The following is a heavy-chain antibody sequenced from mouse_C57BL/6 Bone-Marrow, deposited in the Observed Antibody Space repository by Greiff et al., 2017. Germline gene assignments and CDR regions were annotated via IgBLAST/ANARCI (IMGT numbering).Heavy chain of an antibody. V-gene: IGHV1-50*01. J-gene: IGHJ3*01. Sequence: QVQLQQPVAELVKPGASVKLSCKASGYTFTSYWMQWVKQRPGQGLEWIGEIDPSDSCTNYNQKFKGKATLTVDPYSSTAYMPHSSLTSEDSAVYYCARKAAMVSAWFAYWGQRTLVTVSA. D-gene: IGHD2-2*01. CDR3: ARKAAMVSAWFAY. CDR2: IDPSDSCT. CDR1: GYTFTSYW.